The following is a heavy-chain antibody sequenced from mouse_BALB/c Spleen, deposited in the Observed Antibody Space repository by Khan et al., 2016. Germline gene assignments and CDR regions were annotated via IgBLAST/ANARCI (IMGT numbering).Heavy chain of an antibody. D-gene: IGHD1-2*01. J-gene: IGHJ3*01. CDR1: VFAFSRYW. Sequence: EVKLLESGGGLVQPGGSLKLSCAASVFAFSRYWMSWVRQAPGKGLEWIGESNPDSSTLNYTPSLKDKFIISRDNTKNTLYLQMSKVRSEDTALYYCARLHYYGRFAYWGQGTLVTVSA. CDR3: ARLHYYGRFAY. CDR2: SNPDSSTL. V-gene: IGHV4-1*02.